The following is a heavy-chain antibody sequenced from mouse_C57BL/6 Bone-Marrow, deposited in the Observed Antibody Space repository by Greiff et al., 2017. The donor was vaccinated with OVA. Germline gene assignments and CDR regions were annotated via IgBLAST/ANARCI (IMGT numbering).Heavy chain of an antibody. Sequence: EVKLMESGGGLVQPGGSLKLSCAASGFTFSDYYMYWVRQTPEKRLEWVAYISNGGGSTYYPDTVKGRFTISRDNAKNTLYLQMSRLKSEDTAMYYCARQKGSRNAMDYWGQGTSVTVSS. CDR3: ARQKGSRNAMDY. CDR1: GFTFSDYY. D-gene: IGHD1-1*01. CDR2: ISNGGGST. V-gene: IGHV5-12*01. J-gene: IGHJ4*01.